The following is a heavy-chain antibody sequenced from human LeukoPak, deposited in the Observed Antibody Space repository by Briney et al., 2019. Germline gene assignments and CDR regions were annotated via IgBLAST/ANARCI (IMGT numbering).Heavy chain of an antibody. V-gene: IGHV4-61*02. CDR2: IYTSGST. CDR1: GGSIGSGSYY. CDR3: ARGSDCTTTTCYATRQHWFDP. Sequence: SQTLSLTRTVSGGSIGSGSYYWTGIRQPAGKGLEWIGRIYTSGSTNYNPSLKSRVNISIDTSKNQFSLNLISMTAADTAVYYCARGSDCTTTTCYATRQHWFDPWGQGALVTVSS. J-gene: IGHJ5*02. D-gene: IGHD2-2*01.